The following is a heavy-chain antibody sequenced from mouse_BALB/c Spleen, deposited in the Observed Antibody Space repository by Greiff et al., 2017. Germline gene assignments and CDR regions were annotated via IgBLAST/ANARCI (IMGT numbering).Heavy chain of an antibody. CDR3: TRHYYDYDAGYAMDY. CDR1: GYTFTSYW. Sequence: EVQRVESGTVLARPGASVKMSCKASGYTFTSYWMHWVKQRPGQGLEWIGAIYPGNSDTSYNQKFKGKAKLTAVTSTSTAYMELSSLTNEDSAVYYCTRHYYDYDAGYAMDYWGQGTSVTVSS. CDR2: IYPGNSDT. V-gene: IGHV1-5*01. J-gene: IGHJ4*01. D-gene: IGHD2-4*01.